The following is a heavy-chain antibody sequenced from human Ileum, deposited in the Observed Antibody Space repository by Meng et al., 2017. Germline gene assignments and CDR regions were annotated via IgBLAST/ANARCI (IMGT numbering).Heavy chain of an antibody. J-gene: IGHJ4*02. Sequence: PLHVSGPRLVRPSATRSPIFPDSCGFDMSAGYQWGWIRQPPGNVLEWIGYASTNYNPSLKSRVTISLDTSKNQFSLKLSSVTAADTAVYYCARDHWGSLDYWGQGILVTVSS. CDR3: ARDHWGSLDY. CDR1: CGFDMSAGYQ. V-gene: IGHV4-61*08. D-gene: IGHD7-27*01. CDR2: AST.